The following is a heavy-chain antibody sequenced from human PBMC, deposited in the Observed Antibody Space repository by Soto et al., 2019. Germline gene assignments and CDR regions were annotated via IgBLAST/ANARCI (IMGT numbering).Heavy chain of an antibody. D-gene: IGHD3-16*01. J-gene: IGHJ4*02. V-gene: IGHV4-59*01. CDR1: GGSISSYY. CDR2: IYYSGST. Sequence: QVQLQESGPGLVKPSETLSLTCTVSGGSISSYYWSWIRQPPGKGLEWIGYIYYSGSTNYNPSLNSRVTISGDTSTDQFSLKLSSVTAADTAVYYCARVWGDYFDYWGQGTLVTVSS. CDR3: ARVWGDYFDY.